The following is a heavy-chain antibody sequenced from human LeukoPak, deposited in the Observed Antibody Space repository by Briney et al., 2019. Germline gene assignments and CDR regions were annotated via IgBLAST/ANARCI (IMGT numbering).Heavy chain of an antibody. Sequence: PGGSLRLSCAASGFTFDDYAMHWVRQARGKGLEWVSGISWNSGSIGYADSVKGRFTISRDNAKNSLYLQMNSLRAEDTALYYCAKAPFGYYGSSGYGIDYFDYWGQGPLVTVSS. D-gene: IGHD3-22*01. CDR2: ISWNSGSI. J-gene: IGHJ4*02. CDR3: AKAPFGYYGSSGYGIDYFDY. V-gene: IGHV3-9*01. CDR1: GFTFDDYA.